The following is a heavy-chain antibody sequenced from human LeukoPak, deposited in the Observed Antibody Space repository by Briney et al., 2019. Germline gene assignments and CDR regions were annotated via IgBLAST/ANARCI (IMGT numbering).Heavy chain of an antibody. CDR1: GFTFSAYS. CDR3: ARDREMGTIRNGFDV. V-gene: IGHV3-21*01. D-gene: IGHD5-24*01. CDR2: ISTSSSYI. J-gene: IGHJ3*01. Sequence: GGSLRLSCAASGFTFSAYSMNWVRQAPGKGLEWVSSISTSSSYIYYADSVKGRFTVSRDNAKNSLFLQMNSLGAEDTALYYCARDREMGTIRNGFDVWGQGTIVSVSS.